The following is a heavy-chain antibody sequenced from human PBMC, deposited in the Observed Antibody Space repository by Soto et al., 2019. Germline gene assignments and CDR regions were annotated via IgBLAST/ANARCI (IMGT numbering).Heavy chain of an antibody. CDR1: GFTFSNNG. V-gene: IGHV3-30*18. D-gene: IGHD6-13*01. CDR2: ISYEGGEK. J-gene: IGHJ4*02. Sequence: QVHLVESGGGVVQPGRSLRLSCAASGFTFSNNGMHWVRQAPGKGLEWMGVISYEGGEKYYAGSVKGRFTISRDNSKNTLYLQMDTLRAEDTAIYYWVKDKGAAAGFDYWGQGILVTVSS. CDR3: VKDKGAAAGFDY.